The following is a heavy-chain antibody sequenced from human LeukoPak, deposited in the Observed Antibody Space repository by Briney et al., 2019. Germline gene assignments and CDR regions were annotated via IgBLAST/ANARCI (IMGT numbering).Heavy chain of an antibody. Sequence: ASVKVSCKASGGTFSSYAISWVRQAPGQGLEWMGRIIPILGTANYAQKFQGRVTITADKSTSTAYMELSSLRSEDTAVYYCARDGNGDYVSYYYYYYGMDVWGQGTTVTVSS. J-gene: IGHJ6*02. D-gene: IGHD4-17*01. CDR1: GGTFSSYA. CDR3: ARDGNGDYVSYYYYYYGMDV. V-gene: IGHV1-69*04. CDR2: IIPILGTA.